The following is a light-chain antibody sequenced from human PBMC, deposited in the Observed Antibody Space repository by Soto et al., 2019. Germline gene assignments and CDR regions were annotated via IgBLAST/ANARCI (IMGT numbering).Light chain of an antibody. J-gene: IGKJ5*01. CDR1: QSVSSSY. CDR3: QQYNNWPPT. CDR2: GAS. Sequence: EIVLTQSPGTLSLSPGERATLSCRASQSVSSSYLAWYQQKPGQAPRLLIYGASTRATGISARFSGSRSGTEFTLTISSLQSEDFAVYYCQQYNNWPPTFGQGTRLEIK. V-gene: IGKV3-15*01.